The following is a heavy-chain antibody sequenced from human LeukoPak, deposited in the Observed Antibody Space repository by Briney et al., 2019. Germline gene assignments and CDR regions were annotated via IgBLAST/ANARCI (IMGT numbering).Heavy chain of an antibody. Sequence: GGSLRLSCAASGFTFSSYWMSWVRQAPGKGLEGGANIKQDGSEKYYVDSVEGRFTISRDNAKNSLYLQMNRLRAEDTAVYYCVRWAVMVANGGFAYWGQGTLVTVSS. D-gene: IGHD4-23*01. V-gene: IGHV3-7*01. J-gene: IGHJ4*02. CDR2: IKQDGSEK. CDR1: GFTFSSYW. CDR3: VRWAVMVANGGFAY.